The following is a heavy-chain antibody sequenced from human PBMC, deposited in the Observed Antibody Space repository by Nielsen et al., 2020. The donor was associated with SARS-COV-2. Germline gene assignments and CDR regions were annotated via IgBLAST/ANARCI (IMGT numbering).Heavy chain of an antibody. V-gene: IGHV3-11*05. CDR3: ARVGAVAFRDA. CDR2: ISGDSSNI. CDR1: GFTFSDYY. Sequence: GGSLRLSCAASGFTFSDYYMSWIRQAPGKGLEWVSYISGDSSNILYADSVKGRFTISRDNARNSLYLQMNSLRADDAGVYYCARVGAVAFRDAWGLGTLVTVSS. J-gene: IGHJ1*01. D-gene: IGHD6-19*01.